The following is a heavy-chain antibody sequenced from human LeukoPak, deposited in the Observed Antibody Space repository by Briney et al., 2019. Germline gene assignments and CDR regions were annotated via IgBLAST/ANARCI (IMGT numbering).Heavy chain of an antibody. Sequence: KAGGSLRLSCAGSGFTFSDYYMSWIRQAPGKGLEWVSYISSSVTTIYYADSVKGRFTISRDNAQNSLYLQMNTLRADDTAVYYCARADCSSTSCYELDYWGQGTLVTVSS. V-gene: IGHV3-11*04. CDR1: GFTFSDYY. D-gene: IGHD2-2*01. CDR3: ARADCSSTSCYELDY. J-gene: IGHJ4*02. CDR2: ISSSVTTI.